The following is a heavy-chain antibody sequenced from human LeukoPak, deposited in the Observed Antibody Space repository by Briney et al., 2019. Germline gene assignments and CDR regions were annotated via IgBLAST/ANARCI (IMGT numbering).Heavy chain of an antibody. CDR1: GFTFSSDA. CDR3: AKFGGALLWFGFDY. V-gene: IGHV3-23*01. CDR2: ISGSGGST. Sequence: GGSLRLSCAASGFTFSSDAMSWVRQAPGKGLEWVSAISGSGGSTYYADSVKGRFTISRDNSKNTLYLQMNSLRAEDTAVYYCAKFGGALLWFGFDYWGQGTLVTVSS. D-gene: IGHD3-10*01. J-gene: IGHJ4*02.